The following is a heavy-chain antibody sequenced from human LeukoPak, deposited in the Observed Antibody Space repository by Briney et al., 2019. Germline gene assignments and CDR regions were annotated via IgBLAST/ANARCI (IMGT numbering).Heavy chain of an antibody. CDR1: GGTFSSYA. V-gene: IGHV1-69*13. J-gene: IGHJ6*03. Sequence: ASVKVSCKASGGTFSSYAISWVRQAPGQGLEWRGGIIPIFGTANYAQKFQGRVTITADESTSTAYMELSSLRSEDTAVYYCARDLRGSKKYCYYYMDVWGKGTTVTVSS. CDR2: IIPIFGTA. D-gene: IGHD2-15*01. CDR3: ARDLRGSKKYCYYYMDV.